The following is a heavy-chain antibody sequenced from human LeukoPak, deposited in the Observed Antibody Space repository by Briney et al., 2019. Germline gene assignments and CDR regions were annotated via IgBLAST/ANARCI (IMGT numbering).Heavy chain of an antibody. Sequence: ATVKVSCEASGDPFTRYDIHSVPQATRQGLEWMGWMSPNSGNTGSAQKFQGRVTMTRNTSISTAYMELSNLRSEDTAVYYCARRVAAGGTCMGYWGQGTLVTVSS. D-gene: IGHD6-13*01. J-gene: IGHJ4*02. CDR2: MSPNSGNT. V-gene: IGHV1-8*01. CDR1: GDPFTRYD. CDR3: ARRVAAGGTCMGY.